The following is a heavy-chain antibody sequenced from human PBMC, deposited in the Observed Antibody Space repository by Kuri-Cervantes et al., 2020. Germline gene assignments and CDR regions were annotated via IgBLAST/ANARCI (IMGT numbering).Heavy chain of an antibody. CDR1: GFTFSTYA. J-gene: IGHJ4*02. V-gene: IGHV3-23*01. D-gene: IGHD3-3*01. Sequence: GESLKISCAASGFTFSTYAMTWVRQAPGKGLEWVSSITDNGGGTFYADFAKGRFTISRDNSKNTVYLQMNNLRAEDTAVYYCARDLESFGYWGQGTLVTVSS. CDR2: ITDNGGGT. CDR3: ARDLESFGY.